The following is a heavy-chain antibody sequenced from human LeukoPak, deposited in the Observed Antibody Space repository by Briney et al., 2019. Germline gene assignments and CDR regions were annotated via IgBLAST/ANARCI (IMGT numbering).Heavy chain of an antibody. CDR2: INPNSGGT. CDR3: AKDAIVRDYSNSDY. D-gene: IGHD4-11*01. V-gene: IGHV1-2*02. Sequence: GASVKVSCKASGYXFTNYYIHWVRQAPGQGLEWMGWINPNSGGTNYAQKFQGRVTMTRDTSISTAYMELSRLTSDDTAVYYCAKDAIVRDYSNSDYWGQGTLVTVSS. J-gene: IGHJ4*02. CDR1: GYXFTNYY.